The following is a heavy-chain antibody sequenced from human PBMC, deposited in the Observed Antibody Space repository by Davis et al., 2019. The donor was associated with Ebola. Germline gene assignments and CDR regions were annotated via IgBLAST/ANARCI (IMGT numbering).Heavy chain of an antibody. J-gene: IGHJ3*02. CDR1: GFTFSSYA. D-gene: IGHD3-10*01. Sequence: GESLKISCAASGFTFSSYAMSWVRQAPGKGLEWVSAISGSGGSTYYADSVKGRFTISRDNSKNTLYLQMNSLKTEDTAVYYCNVGLWFRGSDAFDIWGQGTMVTVSS. V-gene: IGHV3-23*01. CDR3: NVGLWFRGSDAFDI. CDR2: ISGSGGST.